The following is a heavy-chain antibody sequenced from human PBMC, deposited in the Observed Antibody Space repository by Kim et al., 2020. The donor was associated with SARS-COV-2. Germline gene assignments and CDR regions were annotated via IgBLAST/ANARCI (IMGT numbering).Heavy chain of an antibody. D-gene: IGHD2-8*02. V-gene: IGHV4-61*03. Sequence: SETLSLTCTVSGCPVNSGNYYWNWIRKPPGKGLEWIGYIYVTASTSYNPSLKSRVTISLDTSKNHFSLKLTSVTAADTAVYYCARDLVGTEDYWGQGILVTVSS. CDR1: GCPVNSGNYY. CDR2: IYVTAST. CDR3: ARDLVGTEDY. J-gene: IGHJ4*02.